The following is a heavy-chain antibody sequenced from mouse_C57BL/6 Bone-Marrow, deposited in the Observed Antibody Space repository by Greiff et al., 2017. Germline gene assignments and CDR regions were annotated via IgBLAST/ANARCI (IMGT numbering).Heavy chain of an antibody. Sequence: QVQLQQSGAELARPGASVKLSCKASGYTFTSYGISWVKQRTGQGLEWIGEIYPRSGNTYYNEKFKGKATLTADKSSSTAYMELRSLTSEDSAVYFCARWGLRERGYYFDYWGQGTTLTVSS. D-gene: IGHD2-4*01. CDR2: IYPRSGNT. CDR1: GYTFTSYG. CDR3: ARWGLRERGYYFDY. J-gene: IGHJ2*01. V-gene: IGHV1-81*01.